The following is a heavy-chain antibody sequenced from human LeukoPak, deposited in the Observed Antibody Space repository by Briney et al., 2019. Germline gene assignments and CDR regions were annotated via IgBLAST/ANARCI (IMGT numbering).Heavy chain of an antibody. CDR2: IYYSGST. Sequence: SQTLSLTCTVSGGSVSRGGYFWNWVRQHPGKGLEWIGYIYYSGSTSYNPSLKSRVTISVDASENQLSLRLNSVTAADTAVYYCARGLTGTTIDYWGQVTLVTVSS. CDR1: GGSVSRGGYF. J-gene: IGHJ4*02. V-gene: IGHV4-31*03. CDR3: ARGLTGTTIDY. D-gene: IGHD1-7*01.